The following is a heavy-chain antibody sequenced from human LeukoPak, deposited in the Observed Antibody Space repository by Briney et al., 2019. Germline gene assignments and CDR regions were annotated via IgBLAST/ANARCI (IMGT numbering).Heavy chain of an antibody. CDR1: GGTFSSYA. CDR2: IIPIFGTA. J-gene: IGHJ2*01. CDR3: ARYSGYARRGWYFDL. V-gene: IGHV1-69*05. D-gene: IGHD5-12*01. Sequence: SVKVSCKASGGTFSSYAISWVRQAPGQGLEWMGGIIPIFGTANYAQKFQGRVTITTDESTSTAYMELSSLRSEDTAVYYCARYSGYARRGWYFDLWGRGTLVTVSS.